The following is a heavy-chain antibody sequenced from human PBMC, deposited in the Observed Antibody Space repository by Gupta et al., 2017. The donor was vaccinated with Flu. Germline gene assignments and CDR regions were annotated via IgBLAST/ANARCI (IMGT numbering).Heavy chain of an antibody. CDR1: GFHFRSYE. CDR2: ISSIGVT. J-gene: IGHJ4*01. Sequence: EVQLVESGGDLVQPGGSLRLSCAASGFHFRSYEMSWVRQAPGRGLEWVSFISSIGVTYYTDPVRGRFTISRDNANNLLFLQMSSLRDEDTAVYYCARGHWDNWGHGTLVTVSS. V-gene: IGHV3-48*03. CDR3: ARGHWDN.